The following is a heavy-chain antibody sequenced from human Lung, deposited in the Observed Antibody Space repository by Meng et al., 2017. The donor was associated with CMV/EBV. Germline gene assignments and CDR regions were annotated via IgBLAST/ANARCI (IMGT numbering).Heavy chain of an antibody. CDR2: VNPISDDT. V-gene: IGHV1-2*06. CDR1: GGSFSGFY. Sequence: VQLVQSGAEGKRPGAAVKISCQASGGSFSGFYLNWARQAPGHGLEWLGRVNPISDDTHLAQKFEGRITVTRGATINTAFMELTRLRPDDTAVYYCAKSSDNGWSSWGPGTLVTVSS. J-gene: IGHJ4*01. CDR3: AKSSDNGWSS. D-gene: IGHD6-19*01.